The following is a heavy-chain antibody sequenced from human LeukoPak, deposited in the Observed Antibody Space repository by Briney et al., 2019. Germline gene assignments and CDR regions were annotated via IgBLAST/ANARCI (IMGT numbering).Heavy chain of an antibody. CDR1: GFTFSSYD. J-gene: IGHJ4*02. V-gene: IGHV3-13*01. D-gene: IGHD1-26*01. CDR3: ARDTHLGVGASFNFDY. CDR2: IGTAGDT. Sequence: GGSLRLSCAASGFTFSSYDMHWVRQATGKGLDLVSAIGTAGDTYYPGSVKGRFTISGENAKNSLYLQMNSLRAGDTAVYYCARDTHLGVGASFNFDYWGQGTLVTVS.